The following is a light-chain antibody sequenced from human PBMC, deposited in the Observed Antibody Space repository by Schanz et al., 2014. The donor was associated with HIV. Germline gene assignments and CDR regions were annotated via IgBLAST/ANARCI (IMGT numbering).Light chain of an antibody. V-gene: IGKV1-33*01. CDR1: QDVSNY. J-gene: IGKJ2*01. CDR3: QQGNTSPYT. CDR2: DAS. Sequence: DIQMTQSPSSLSASVGDRVTITCQASQDVSNYLNWYQQKPGKAPKLLIYDASNLETGVPPRFSGSGSGTDFTLTISSLQPEDFATYFCQQGNTSPYTFGQGTKLEIK.